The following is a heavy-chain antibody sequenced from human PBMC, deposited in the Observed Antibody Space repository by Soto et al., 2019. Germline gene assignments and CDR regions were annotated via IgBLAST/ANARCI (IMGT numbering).Heavy chain of an antibody. CDR1: GFTFSSYG. D-gene: IGHD5-18*01. Sequence: SLRLPCAASGFTFSSYGMHWVRQAPGKGLEWVAVIWYDGSNKYYADSVKGRFTISRDNAKNSLYLQMNSLRDEDTAVYYCARDRGYTYGFDYWGQGTLVTVSS. J-gene: IGHJ4*02. CDR2: IWYDGSNK. CDR3: ARDRGYTYGFDY. V-gene: IGHV3-33*01.